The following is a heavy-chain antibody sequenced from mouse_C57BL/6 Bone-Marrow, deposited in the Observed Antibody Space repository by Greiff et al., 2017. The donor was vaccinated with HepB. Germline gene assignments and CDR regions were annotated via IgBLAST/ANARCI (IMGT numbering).Heavy chain of an antibody. V-gene: IGHV1-55*01. CDR2: IYPGSGST. Sequence: QVQLQQPGAELVKPGASVKMSCKASGYTFTSYWITWVKQRPGQGLEWIGDIYPGSGSTNYNEKFKSKATLTVEPSSSPAYMQLSSLTSEASAVYYCARGPFDYWGQGTTLTVSS. J-gene: IGHJ2*01. CDR3: ARGPFDY. CDR1: GYTFTSYW.